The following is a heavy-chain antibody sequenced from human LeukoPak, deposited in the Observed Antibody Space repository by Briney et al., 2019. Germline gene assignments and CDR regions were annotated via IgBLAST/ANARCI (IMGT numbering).Heavy chain of an antibody. Sequence: GRSLRLSCAASGFTFNSYGMHWVRQAPGKGLEWVAGISYDGNYKSHVESAKGRFTISRDNSKNTLYLEMSSLRAEDTAVYYCAKDFRRYFGWLYDYWGQGTLVTVSS. CDR2: ISYDGNYK. J-gene: IGHJ4*02. CDR3: AKDFRRYFGWLYDY. CDR1: GFTFNSYG. D-gene: IGHD3-9*01. V-gene: IGHV3-30*18.